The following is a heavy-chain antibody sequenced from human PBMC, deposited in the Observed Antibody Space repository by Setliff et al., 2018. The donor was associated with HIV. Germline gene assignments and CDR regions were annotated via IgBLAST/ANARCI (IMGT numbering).Heavy chain of an antibody. V-gene: IGHV3-48*01. Sequence: GGSLRLSCAASGFTFSSYSMNWVRQAPGKGLEWLSYISSTSTTIYYADSVKGRFTISRDNAKNSLYLEMNSLRVEDTAVYYCARGVSYLDYWGQGTLVTVSS. D-gene: IGHD3-3*01. CDR2: ISSTSTTI. CDR1: GFTFSSYS. CDR3: ARGVSYLDY. J-gene: IGHJ4*02.